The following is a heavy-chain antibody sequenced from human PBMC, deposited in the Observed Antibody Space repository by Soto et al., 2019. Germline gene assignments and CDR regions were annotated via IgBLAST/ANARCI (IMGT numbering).Heavy chain of an antibody. CDR1: GGSISSYY. D-gene: IGHD3-10*01. J-gene: IGHJ5*02. Sequence: SETLSLTCTVSGGSISSYYWSWIRQPPGKGLEWIGYIYYSGSTNYNPSLKSRVTVSVDTSKNQFSLKLSSVTAADTAVYYCARRMELWFGGVMTWFDPWGQGTLVTVSS. V-gene: IGHV4-59*01. CDR3: ARRMELWFGGVMTWFDP. CDR2: IYYSGST.